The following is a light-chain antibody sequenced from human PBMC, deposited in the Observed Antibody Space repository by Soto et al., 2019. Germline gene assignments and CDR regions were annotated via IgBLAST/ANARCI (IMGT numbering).Light chain of an antibody. CDR3: SSYTSSSTPHVV. Sequence: QSALTQPASVSGSPGQSFTISCTGTSSDVGGYNYVYWYQQHPAKAPKLMIYDVSNRPSGVSNRFSGSKSGNTASLTISGLQAEDDADYYCSSYTSSSTPHVVFGGGTKLTVL. CDR2: DVS. V-gene: IGLV2-14*01. J-gene: IGLJ2*01. CDR1: SSDVGGYNY.